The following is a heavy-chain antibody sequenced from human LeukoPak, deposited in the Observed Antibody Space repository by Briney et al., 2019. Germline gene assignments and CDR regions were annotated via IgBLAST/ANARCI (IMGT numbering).Heavy chain of an antibody. J-gene: IGHJ4*02. V-gene: IGHV5-51*01. CDR1: GYSFSNYW. CDR3: ATSGSIVGANEYYFDY. D-gene: IGHD1-26*01. Sequence: GESLKISCKAYGYSFSNYWIGWVRQMPGKGLEWMGIIYPSDSDTRYSPSFQGQVTISADKSISTAYLQWSSLKASDTAMYCCATSGSIVGANEYYFDYWGQGTLVTVSS. CDR2: IYPSDSDT.